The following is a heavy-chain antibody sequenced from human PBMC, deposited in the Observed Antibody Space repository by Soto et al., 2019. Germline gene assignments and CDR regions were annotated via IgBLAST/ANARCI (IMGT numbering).Heavy chain of an antibody. D-gene: IGHD3-10*01. J-gene: IGHJ4*02. Sequence: PSETLSLTCTVSGGSISSSSYYWGWIRQPPGKGLEWIGSIFSSGNTYYSPSLKSRVTISVDTSRNQFSLQLNSVSAADTAVYYCARLPLLRGVIIGPGYWGQGTLVTVSS. CDR3: ARLPLLRGVIIGPGY. V-gene: IGHV4-39*01. CDR1: GGSISSSSYY. CDR2: IFSSGNT.